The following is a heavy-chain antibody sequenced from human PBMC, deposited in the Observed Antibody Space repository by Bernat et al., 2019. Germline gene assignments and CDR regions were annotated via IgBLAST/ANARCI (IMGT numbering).Heavy chain of an antibody. CDR1: GFTFSGSA. Sequence: EVQLVESGGGLVQPGGSLKLSCAASGFTFSGSAMHWVRQASGKGLEWVGRIRSKDNNYATSYDASVKGRFTISRDDSKSTAYLQMNSLKTEDTAVYYCTRRYYHDSSGYYQGDYWGQGTLVTVSS. CDR2: IRSKDNNYAT. CDR3: TRRYYHDSSGYYQGDY. V-gene: IGHV3-73*01. J-gene: IGHJ4*02. D-gene: IGHD3-22*01.